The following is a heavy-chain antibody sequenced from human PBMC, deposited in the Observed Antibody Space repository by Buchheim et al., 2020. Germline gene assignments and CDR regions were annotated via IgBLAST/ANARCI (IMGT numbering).Heavy chain of an antibody. V-gene: IGHV1-69*04. D-gene: IGHD4-17*01. CDR2: IIPILGIA. Sequence: QVQLVQSGAEVKKPGSSVKVSCKASGGTFSSYAISWVRQAPGQGLEWMGRIIPILGIANYAQKFQGRVPITPDKSPTPAHMELSSLRSEDTAVYYCARGRNYGDYGMDVWGQGTT. CDR3: ARGRNYGDYGMDV. CDR1: GGTFSSYA. J-gene: IGHJ6*02.